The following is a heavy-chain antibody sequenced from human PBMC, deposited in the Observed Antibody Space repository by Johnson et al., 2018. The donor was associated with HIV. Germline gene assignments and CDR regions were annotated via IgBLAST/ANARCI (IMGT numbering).Heavy chain of an antibody. J-gene: IGHJ3*02. V-gene: IGHV3-30*14. CDR1: GFTFSSYA. Sequence: QVQLVESGGGVVQPGRSLRLSCAASGFTFSSYAMHWVRQAPGKGLEWVAVISYDGSNKYYADSVKGRFTISRENAKNSLYLQMNSLRAGDTAVYYCARGGAAAGGAFDIWGQGTMVTVSS. CDR3: ARGGAAAGGAFDI. D-gene: IGHD6-13*01. CDR2: ISYDGSNK.